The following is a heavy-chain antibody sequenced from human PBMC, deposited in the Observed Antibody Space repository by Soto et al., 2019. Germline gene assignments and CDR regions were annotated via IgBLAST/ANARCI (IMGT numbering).Heavy chain of an antibody. V-gene: IGHV3-11*01. CDR2: ITSSGETI. J-gene: IGHJ5*02. CDR1: GFRFSVYY. D-gene: IGHD2-2*01. CDR3: ATVLGHGSNNNWHGYRLDP. Sequence: GGSLRLSCAASGFRFSVYYMSWIRQAPGKGPEWVSYITSSGETIYYTDSVKGRFTISRDNAKNSLYLQMNSLRVEDTAMYYCATVLGHGSNNNWHGYRLDPWGLGTLVTVSS.